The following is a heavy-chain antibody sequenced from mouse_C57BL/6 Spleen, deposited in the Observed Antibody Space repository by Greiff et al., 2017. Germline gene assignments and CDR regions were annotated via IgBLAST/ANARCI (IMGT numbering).Heavy chain of an antibody. CDR2: IDPENGDT. D-gene: IGHD2-1*01. CDR1: GFNIKDDY. J-gene: IGHJ4*01. CDR3: TTFGNYETYAMDY. V-gene: IGHV14-4*01. Sequence: EVQLQQSGAELVRPGASVKLSCTASGFNIKDDYMHWVKQRPEQGLEWIGWIDPENGDTEYASKFQGKATITADTSSNTASLQLSSLTSEDTAVYYCTTFGNYETYAMDYWGQGTSVTVAS.